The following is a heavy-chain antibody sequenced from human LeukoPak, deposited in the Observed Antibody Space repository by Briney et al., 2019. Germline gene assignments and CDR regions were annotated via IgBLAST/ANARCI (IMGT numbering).Heavy chain of an antibody. D-gene: IGHD3-10*01. J-gene: IGHJ4*02. Sequence: GASVTVSFTASVYTFTVYYMHWVRHGPGQGLEWMGWINPNSGGTNYAQKFQGRVTMTTVTPISTDYMELRRLRSDDTAVYYCAREITMVRGVRSGYRPYDYWGQETVVSVS. CDR1: VYTFTVYY. CDR3: AREITMVRGVRSGYRPYDY. V-gene: IGHV1-2*02. CDR2: INPNSGGT.